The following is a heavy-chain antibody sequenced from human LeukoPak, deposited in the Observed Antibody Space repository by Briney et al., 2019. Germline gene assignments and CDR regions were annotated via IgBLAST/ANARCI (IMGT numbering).Heavy chain of an antibody. CDR2: IWYDGSKK. CDR1: GFTFSSYG. CDR3: AKALLRSDRAYYFDY. V-gene: IGHV3-33*06. Sequence: GGSLRLSCVVSGFTFSSYGIHWVRQAPGKGLERVAVIWYDGSKKYYADSVKGRFTISRDNSKNTLYLQMYSLRDEDTAVYYCAKALLRSDRAYYFDYWGQGTLVTVSS. D-gene: IGHD4-17*01. J-gene: IGHJ4*02.